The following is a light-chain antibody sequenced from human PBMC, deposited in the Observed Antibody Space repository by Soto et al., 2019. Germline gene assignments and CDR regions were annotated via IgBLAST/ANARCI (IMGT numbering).Light chain of an antibody. CDR3: QQRSNWLIT. Sequence: IVLTQSPATLSLSPGERATLSCRASQSVRSYVAWYQQKPGQAPGLRSDEESNRATGIPARFSGSGSGTDCTLPISSLQPEECAVYYGQQRSNWLITFGQGTRLDIK. CDR2: EES. V-gene: IGKV3-11*01. J-gene: IGKJ5*01. CDR1: QSVRSY.